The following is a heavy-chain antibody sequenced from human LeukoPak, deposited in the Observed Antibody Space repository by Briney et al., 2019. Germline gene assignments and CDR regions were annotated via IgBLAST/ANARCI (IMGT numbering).Heavy chain of an antibody. Sequence: ASVKVSCKASGYTFTGYYMHWVRQAPGQGLEWMGWMNPNSGGTNYAQKFQGRVTMTRDTSISTAYMELSRLRSDDTAVYYCARDTTLYYYDSSDLNPLDPWGQGTLVTVSS. J-gene: IGHJ5*02. V-gene: IGHV1-2*02. CDR2: MNPNSGGT. CDR1: GYTFTGYY. D-gene: IGHD3-22*01. CDR3: ARDTTLYYYDSSDLNPLDP.